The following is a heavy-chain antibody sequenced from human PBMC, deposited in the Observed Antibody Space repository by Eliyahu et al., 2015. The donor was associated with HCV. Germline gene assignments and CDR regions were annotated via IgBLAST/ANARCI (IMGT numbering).Heavy chain of an antibody. J-gene: IGHJ5*02. CDR2: MNPNSGNT. D-gene: IGHD6-6*01. CDR3: ARGGYSSSPLFDP. V-gene: IGHV1-8*01. Sequence: QVQLVQSGAEVKKPGASXKVSCKXSGYTFTSYXXNWVRQATGQGXEWMGWMNPNSGNTGYAQKFQGRVTMTRNTSISTAYMELSSLRSEDTAVYYCARGGYSSSPLFDPWGQGTLVTVSS. CDR1: GYTFTSYX.